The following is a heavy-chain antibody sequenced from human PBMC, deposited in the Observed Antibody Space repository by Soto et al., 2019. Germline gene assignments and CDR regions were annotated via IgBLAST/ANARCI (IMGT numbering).Heavy chain of an antibody. J-gene: IGHJ6*02. Sequence: SETLSLTCAVYGGSFSGYYWSWIRQPPGKGLEWIGENNHRGSTNYNPSLKGRVTISVDTSKNQFSLKLISVTAADTVFYYWARAIKGPRGYYYGRDVGGQGTTVTVSS. CDR1: GGSFSGYY. V-gene: IGHV4-34*01. CDR2: NNHRGST. CDR3: ARAIKGPRGYYYGRDV. D-gene: IGHD5-12*01.